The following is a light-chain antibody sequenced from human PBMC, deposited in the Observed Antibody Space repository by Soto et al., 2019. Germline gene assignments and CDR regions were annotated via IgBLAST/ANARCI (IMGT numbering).Light chain of an antibody. CDR2: DTN. CDR3: LLSYSGARGV. J-gene: IGLJ3*02. CDR1: TGPVTSGHY. V-gene: IGLV7-46*01. Sequence: QTVVTQEPSLTVSPGGTVTLTCGSSTGPVTSGHYPFWFQQKPGQAPRTLIYDTNRKHSWTPARFSGSLFGVRAALTLSGAQPEDEADYYCLLSYSGARGVFGGGTKVTVL.